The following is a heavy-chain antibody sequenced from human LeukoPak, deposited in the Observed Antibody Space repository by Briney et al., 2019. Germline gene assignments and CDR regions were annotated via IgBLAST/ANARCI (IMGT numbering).Heavy chain of an antibody. CDR3: ARDTYYYDSSGYLFDY. D-gene: IGHD3-22*01. CDR1: GFTFSSHA. CDR2: ISYDGSNK. Sequence: GGSLRLSCAASGFTFSSHAMHWVRQAPGKGLEWVAVISYDGSNKYYADSVEGRFTISRDNSKNTLYLQMNSLRAEDTAVYYCARDTYYYDSSGYLFDYWGQGTLVTVSS. V-gene: IGHV3-30*04. J-gene: IGHJ4*02.